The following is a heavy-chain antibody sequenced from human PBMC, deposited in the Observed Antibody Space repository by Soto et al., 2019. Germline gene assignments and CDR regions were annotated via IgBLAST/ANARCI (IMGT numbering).Heavy chain of an antibody. V-gene: IGHV4-4*07. CDR3: ARDIGSYAYGEGY. Sequence: SETLSLTCSVSGGSINSYWWSWIRQPAGKGLEWIGRVYSSGTTDYNPSLNSRATMSVETSRNQFSLKLSSVTAADTAVYYCARDIGSYAYGEGYWGQGIQVTVS. CDR1: GGSINSYW. J-gene: IGHJ4*02. D-gene: IGHD3-10*01. CDR2: VYSSGTT.